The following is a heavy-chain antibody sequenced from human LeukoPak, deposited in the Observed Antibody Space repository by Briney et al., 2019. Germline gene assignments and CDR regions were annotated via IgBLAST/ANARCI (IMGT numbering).Heavy chain of an antibody. V-gene: IGHV4-59*01. CDR3: ARTSGMTRAYSCYMDV. CDR2: IYYSGST. Sequence: SETLTLTCTVSGGSISSYYWSWIRQPPGKGLEWIGYIYYSGSTNYNPSLKSRVTISVDTSKNQFSLKLSSVTAADTAVYYCARTSGMTRAYSCYMDVWGKGTTVTVSS. CDR1: GGSISSYY. D-gene: IGHD1-14*01. J-gene: IGHJ6*03.